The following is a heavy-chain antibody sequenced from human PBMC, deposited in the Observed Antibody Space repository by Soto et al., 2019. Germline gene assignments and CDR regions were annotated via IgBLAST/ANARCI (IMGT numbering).Heavy chain of an antibody. CDR2: IYYSGST. Sequence: SETLSLTCTVSGGSISSGDYYWSWIRQPPGKGLEWIGYIYYSGSTYYNPSLKSRVTISVDTSKNQFSLKLSSVPAADTAVYYCAREGATVAKESNYYYYYGMDVWGQGTTVTVSS. CDR1: GGSISSGDYY. V-gene: IGHV4-30-4*01. CDR3: AREGATVAKESNYYYYYGMDV. J-gene: IGHJ6*02. D-gene: IGHD4-17*01.